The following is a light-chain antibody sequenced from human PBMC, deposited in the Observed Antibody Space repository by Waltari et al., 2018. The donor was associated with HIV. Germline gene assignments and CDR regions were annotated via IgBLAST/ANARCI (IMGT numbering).Light chain of an antibody. V-gene: IGLV3-27*01. J-gene: IGLJ2*01. CDR3: YSAADNNISF. Sequence: SFELTQPSSVSVSPGQTARITCSGDLLGKTYARWFQQKPGQATLLVIDKDSERPSGIPERFSGSNSGTTVTLTISGAQVEDAADYYCYSAADNNISFFGGGTKLTVL. CDR2: KDS. CDR1: LLGKTY.